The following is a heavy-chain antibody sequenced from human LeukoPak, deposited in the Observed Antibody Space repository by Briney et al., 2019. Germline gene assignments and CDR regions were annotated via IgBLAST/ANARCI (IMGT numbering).Heavy chain of an antibody. V-gene: IGHV4-59*11. Sequence: PSETLSLTCTVSGGSISSHYWSWIWQPPRKGLGRIGYIYYSGSTNYNPSLKSRVTISVDTSKNQFSLKLSSVTAADTAVYYCARSAAGIPVYYMDVWGKGTTVTVSS. CDR3: ARSAAGIPVYYMDV. CDR1: GGSISSHY. D-gene: IGHD6-13*01. J-gene: IGHJ6*03. CDR2: IYYSGST.